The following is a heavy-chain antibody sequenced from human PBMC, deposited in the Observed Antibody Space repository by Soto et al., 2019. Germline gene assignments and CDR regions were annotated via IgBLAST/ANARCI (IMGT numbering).Heavy chain of an antibody. D-gene: IGHD6-25*01. CDR1: GDSISNSDFY. CDR2: IYHTGTT. Sequence: SETLSLTCTVSGDSISNSDFYWAWIRQPPGKGLEWIGVIYHTGTTYNNPSLQSRVTMSVDTSTNQFSLKLASVTAGDSGVYFCARRAAAGLVFDLWGRGTLVTVSS. CDR3: ARRAAAGLVFDL. J-gene: IGHJ5*02. V-gene: IGHV4-39*01.